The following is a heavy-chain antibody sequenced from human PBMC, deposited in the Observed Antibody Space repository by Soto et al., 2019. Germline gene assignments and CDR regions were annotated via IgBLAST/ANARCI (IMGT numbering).Heavy chain of an antibody. CDR3: SREKLVATQFDY. V-gene: IGHV4-38-2*02. J-gene: IGHJ4*02. Sequence: PSETLSLTCAVSGYSISSGYYWGWIRQPPGKGLGWIGSIYHSGSTYYNPSLKSRVTISVDTSKNQFSLKLSSVTAADTAVYYCSREKLVATQFDYWGQGTLVTVSS. D-gene: IGHD5-12*01. CDR1: GYSISSGYY. CDR2: IYHSGST.